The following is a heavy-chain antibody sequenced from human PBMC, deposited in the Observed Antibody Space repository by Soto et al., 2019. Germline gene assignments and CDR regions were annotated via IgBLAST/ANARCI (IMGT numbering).Heavy chain of an antibody. J-gene: IGHJ5*01. V-gene: IGHV4-34*01. CDR3: ARDVDVVVPAAIRSSWFDS. CDR2: INHSGST. CDR1: GGSFSGYY. D-gene: IGHD2-2*02. Sequence: SETLSLTCAVYGGSFSGYYWSWIRQPPGKGLEWIGEINHSGSTNYNPSLKSRVTISVDTSKNQFSLKLSSVTAADTAVYYCARDVDVVVPAAIRSSWFDSWGQGTLVTVSS.